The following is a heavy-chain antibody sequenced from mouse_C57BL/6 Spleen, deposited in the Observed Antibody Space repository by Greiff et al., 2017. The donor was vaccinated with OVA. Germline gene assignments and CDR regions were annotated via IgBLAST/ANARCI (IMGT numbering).Heavy chain of an antibody. V-gene: IGHV1-26*01. D-gene: IGHD2-3*01. CDR2: INPNNGGT. Sequence: EVQLQQSGPELVKPGASVKISCKASGYTFTDYYMNWVKQSHGKSLEWIGDINPNNGGTSYNQKFKGKATLTVDKSSSTAYMELRSLTSEDSAVYYCARKKVYDGYPNWYFDVWGTGTTVTVSS. CDR1: GYTFTDYY. CDR3: ARKKVYDGYPNWYFDV. J-gene: IGHJ1*03.